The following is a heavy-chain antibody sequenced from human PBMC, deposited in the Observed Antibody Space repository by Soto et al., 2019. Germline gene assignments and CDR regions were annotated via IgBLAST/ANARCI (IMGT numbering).Heavy chain of an antibody. CDR2: MNPNSGNT. V-gene: IGHV1-8*01. Sequence: QVQLVQSGAEVKKPGASVKVSCKASGYTFTSYDINWVRQATGQGLEWMGWMNPNSGNTGYAQKFQGRVTMTRNTSISTAYMELSSLRSEDTAVYYCARVFEMATIEEGYYFDYWGQGTLVTVSS. D-gene: IGHD5-12*01. J-gene: IGHJ4*02. CDR1: GYTFTSYD. CDR3: ARVFEMATIEEGYYFDY.